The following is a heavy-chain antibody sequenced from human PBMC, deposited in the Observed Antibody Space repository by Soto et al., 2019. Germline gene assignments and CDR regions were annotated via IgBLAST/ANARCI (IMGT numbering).Heavy chain of an antibody. CDR2: ISWNSGSI. Sequence: PGGSLRLSCAASGFTFDDDAMHWVRQAPGKGLEWVSGISWNSGSIGYADSVKGRFTISRDNAKNSLYLQMNSLRAEDTALYYCAKDRGSGYYYYGMDGWGQGTTVTVSS. V-gene: IGHV3-9*01. D-gene: IGHD3-10*01. CDR3: AKDRGSGYYYYGMDG. J-gene: IGHJ6*02. CDR1: GFTFDDDA.